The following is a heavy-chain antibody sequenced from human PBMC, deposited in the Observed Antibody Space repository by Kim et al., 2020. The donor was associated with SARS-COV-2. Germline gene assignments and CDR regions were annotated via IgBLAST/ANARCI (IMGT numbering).Heavy chain of an antibody. D-gene: IGHD6-13*01. Sequence: SQTLSLTCAISGDSVSSNSAAWNWIRQSPSRGLEWLGRTYYRSKWYNDYAVSVKSRITINPDTSKNQFSLQLNSVTPEDTAVYYCAREAQSIAAAGTLYYYYYGMDVWGQGTTVTVSS. CDR2: TYYRSKWYN. CDR3: AREAQSIAAAGTLYYYYYGMDV. CDR1: GDSVSSNSAA. V-gene: IGHV6-1*01. J-gene: IGHJ6*02.